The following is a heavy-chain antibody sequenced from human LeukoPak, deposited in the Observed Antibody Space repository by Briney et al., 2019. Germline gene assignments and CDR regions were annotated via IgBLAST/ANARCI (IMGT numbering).Heavy chain of an antibody. CDR2: IYYSGST. J-gene: IGHJ4*02. D-gene: IGHD3-3*01. Sequence: SETLSLTCTVSGGSISSSSYYWGWIRQPPGKGLEWIGSIYYSGSTYYNPSLKSRVTISVDTSKNQFSLKLSSVTAADTAVYYCAGGPPTYYDFWSGYSAGYYFDYWGQGTLVTVSS. CDR1: GGSISSSSYY. CDR3: AGGPPTYYDFWSGYSAGYYFDY. V-gene: IGHV4-39*07.